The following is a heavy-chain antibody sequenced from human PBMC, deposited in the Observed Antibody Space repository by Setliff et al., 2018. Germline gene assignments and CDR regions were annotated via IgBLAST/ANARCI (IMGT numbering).Heavy chain of an antibody. Sequence: ASVKVSCKASGYTFTSYYIHWVRQATGQGLEWMGWMNPNSGNTGYAQKFQGRVTMTRNTSISTAYMELSSLRSEDTAVYYCARRVGSVGIQLPDYWGQGTLVTVSS. CDR2: MNPNSGNT. CDR3: ARRVGSVGIQLPDY. D-gene: IGHD5-18*01. J-gene: IGHJ4*02. V-gene: IGHV1-8*02. CDR1: GYTFTSYY.